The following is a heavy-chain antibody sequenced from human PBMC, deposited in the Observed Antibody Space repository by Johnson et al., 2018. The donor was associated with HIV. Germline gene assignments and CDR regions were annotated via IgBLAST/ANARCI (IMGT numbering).Heavy chain of an antibody. J-gene: IGHJ3*01. CDR1: GFTFDDYD. CDR3: ARGHCGGGDCSNDAFDF. Sequence: QVQLVESGGGLVQPGGSLRLSCGASGFTFDDYDMSWVRQAPGKGLEWVAVLSYDGSNKYYADTVKGRFPISRDNSKNTLDLQMNRRRAEDTALYYCARGHCGGGDCSNDAFDFWGQGTMVTVSS. D-gene: IGHD2-21*02. V-gene: IGHV3-30*03. CDR2: LSYDGSNK.